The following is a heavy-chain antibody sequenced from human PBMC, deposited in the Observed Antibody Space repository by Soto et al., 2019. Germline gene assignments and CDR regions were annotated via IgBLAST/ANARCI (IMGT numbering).Heavy chain of an antibody. Sequence: GGSLRLSCAASGFTFSSYAMSWVRQTPGKGLEWVSTITDSAGSTYYADSVKGRFTISRDNFKSTLYLQMNSLRAEDTAVYYCAKGYQLLSYFDSWGQGTLVTVSS. CDR1: GFTFSSYA. CDR3: AKGYQLLSYFDS. CDR2: ITDSAGST. J-gene: IGHJ4*02. D-gene: IGHD2-2*01. V-gene: IGHV3-23*01.